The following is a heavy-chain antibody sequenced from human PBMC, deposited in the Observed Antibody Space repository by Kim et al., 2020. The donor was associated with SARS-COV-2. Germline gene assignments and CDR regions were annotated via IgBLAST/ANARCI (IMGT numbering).Heavy chain of an antibody. Sequence: ASVKVSCKASGYTFTGYYMHWVRQAPGQGLEWMGRINPNSGGTNYAQKFRGRVTMTRDTSISTAYMELSRLRSDDTAVYYCALTRYYYDSSGDLGYWGQGTLVTVSS. CDR2: INPNSGGT. J-gene: IGHJ4*02. D-gene: IGHD3-22*01. CDR1: GYTFTGYY. V-gene: IGHV1-2*06. CDR3: ALTRYYYDSSGDLGY.